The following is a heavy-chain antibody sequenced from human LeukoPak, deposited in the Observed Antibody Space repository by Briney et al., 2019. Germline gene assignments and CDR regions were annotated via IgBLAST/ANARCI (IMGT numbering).Heavy chain of an antibody. J-gene: IGHJ4*02. Sequence: QAGGSLRLSCAASGFTFSSYAMSWVRQTPGKGLEWVSTISGSGGSTYYAATVKGRFTISRDNSKNTLYLQMNSLRAEDTAVYYCATGEASARWGQGTLVTVSS. D-gene: IGHD2-2*01. CDR3: ATGEASAR. V-gene: IGHV3-23*01. CDR2: ISGSGGST. CDR1: GFTFSSYA.